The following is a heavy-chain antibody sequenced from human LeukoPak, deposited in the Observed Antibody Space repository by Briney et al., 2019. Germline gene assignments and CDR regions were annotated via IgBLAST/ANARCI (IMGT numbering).Heavy chain of an antibody. D-gene: IGHD3-22*01. Sequence: SETLSLTCTASGGSISNTTYRWAWIRQPPGRGLEWIGSIYSSGSTYYNPSLKSRVTMSIDTSKNQLSLKLRSVAAADTAVFYCARPTPDSSGYYGGMDVWGQGTTVTVSS. CDR2: IYSSGST. J-gene: IGHJ6*02. CDR3: ARPTPDSSGYYGGMDV. CDR1: GGSISNTTYR. V-gene: IGHV4-39*01.